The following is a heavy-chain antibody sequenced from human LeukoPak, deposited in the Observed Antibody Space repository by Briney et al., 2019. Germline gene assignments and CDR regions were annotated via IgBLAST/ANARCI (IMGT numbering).Heavy chain of an antibody. V-gene: IGHV3-74*01. CDR1: GFTFDDYT. Sequence: GGSLRLSCAASGFTFDDYTMHWVRQAPGKGLVWVSRINSDGSSTSYADSVKGRFTISRDNAKNTLYLQMNSLRAEDTAVYYCARGAYWFDPWGQGTLVTVSS. CDR3: ARGAYWFDP. J-gene: IGHJ5*02. CDR2: INSDGSST.